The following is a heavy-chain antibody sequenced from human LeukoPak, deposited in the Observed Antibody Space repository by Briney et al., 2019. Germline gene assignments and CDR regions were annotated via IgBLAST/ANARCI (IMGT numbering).Heavy chain of an antibody. CDR2: IQYDGCNK. D-gene: IGHD5-24*01. Sequence: GWSVRLSCAACGFTFSRYGMHWLRQAPARGLDGVAFIQYDGCNKYYADSVKARFTLSRDNSKNTLYLQMNSLRAEETVLYYCAKDNSRDGYNYWGPYFDYWGQGTLVTVSS. CDR1: GFTFSRYG. CDR3: AKDNSRDGYNYWGPYFDY. V-gene: IGHV3-30*02. J-gene: IGHJ4*02.